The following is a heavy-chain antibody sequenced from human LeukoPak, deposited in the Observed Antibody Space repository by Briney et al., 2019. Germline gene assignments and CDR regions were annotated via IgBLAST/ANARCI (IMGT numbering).Heavy chain of an antibody. CDR1: GGTFSSYA. D-gene: IGHD3-10*01. V-gene: IGHV1-8*03. Sequence: ASVKVSRKASGGTFSSYAINWVRQATGQGLEWMGWMNPNSGNTGYAQKFQGRVTITRNTSISTAYMELSSLRSEDTAVYYCARDRGGYYFDYWGQGTLVTVSS. CDR3: ARDRGGYYFDY. CDR2: MNPNSGNT. J-gene: IGHJ4*02.